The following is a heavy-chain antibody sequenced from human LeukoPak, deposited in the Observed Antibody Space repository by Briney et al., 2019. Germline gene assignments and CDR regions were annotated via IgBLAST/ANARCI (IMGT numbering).Heavy chain of an antibody. V-gene: IGHV4-34*01. CDR2: INHGGRT. J-gene: IGHJ4*02. CDR3: ASFGYSAYFDY. D-gene: IGHD5-24*01. Sequence: SETLSLTCAVYGGSFSGYSWSWIRQFPGKGLEWIGEINHGGRTNYNPSLKSRVSISVGMSKNQFSLRLNPVTVADTAVYYCASFGYSAYFDYWGQGTPIIVSS. CDR1: GGSFSGYS.